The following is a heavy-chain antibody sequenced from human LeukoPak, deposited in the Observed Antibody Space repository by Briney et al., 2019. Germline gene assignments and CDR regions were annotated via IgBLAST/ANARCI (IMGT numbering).Heavy chain of an antibody. CDR2: IYTSGST. J-gene: IGHJ4*02. CDR1: GGSISSGSYY. Sequence: SQTLSLTCTVSGGSISSGSYYWSWIRQPAGKGLEWIGRIYTSGSTNYNPSLKSRVTISVDTSKNQFSLKLSSVTAADTAVYYCARGADFWSGYSYYFDYWGQGTLVTVSS. CDR3: ARGADFWSGYSYYFDY. D-gene: IGHD3-3*01. V-gene: IGHV4-61*02.